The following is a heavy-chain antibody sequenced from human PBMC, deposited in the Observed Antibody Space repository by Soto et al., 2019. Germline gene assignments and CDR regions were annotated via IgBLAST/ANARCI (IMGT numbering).Heavy chain of an antibody. D-gene: IGHD2-21*01. Sequence: PSETLSLTCTVSGGSISSGDYYWSWIRQPPGKGLEWIGYTYYSGSTYYNPSLKSRVTISVDTSKNQFSLKLGSVTAADTAVYYCARDILGDYWGQGTLVTVSS. J-gene: IGHJ4*02. CDR1: GGSISSGDYY. CDR3: ARDILGDY. CDR2: TYYSGST. V-gene: IGHV4-30-4*01.